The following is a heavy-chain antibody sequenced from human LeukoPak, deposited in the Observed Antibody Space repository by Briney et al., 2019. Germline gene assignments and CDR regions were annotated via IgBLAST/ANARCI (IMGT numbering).Heavy chain of an antibody. V-gene: IGHV3-48*03. Sequence: PGGSLRLSCAACGFTFSRYDIHWIRQAPGKGLEWVSYISSSGSTIYYADSVKGRFTISRDNAKNSLYLQMNSLRAEDTAVYYCAELGITMIGGVWGKGTTVTISS. D-gene: IGHD3-10*02. CDR1: GFTFSRYD. CDR2: ISSSGSTI. CDR3: AELGITMIGGV. J-gene: IGHJ6*04.